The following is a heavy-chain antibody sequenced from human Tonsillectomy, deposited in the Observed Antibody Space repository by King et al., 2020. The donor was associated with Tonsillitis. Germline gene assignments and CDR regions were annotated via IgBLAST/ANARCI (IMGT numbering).Heavy chain of an antibody. CDR3: ARGWMATSSLDY. V-gene: IGHV1-18*04. CDR1: GYTFTSYG. CDR2: INTYNGDS. D-gene: IGHD5-24*01. J-gene: IGHJ4*02. Sequence: QLVQTGAEVKKPGASMKVSCKASGYTFTSYGFSCGRQAPGQGLEWRGWINTYNGDSKYAQKLQGRVTMTADTSTSTAYMELRSLRSDDTAVYYCARGWMATSSLDYWGQGTLVTVSS.